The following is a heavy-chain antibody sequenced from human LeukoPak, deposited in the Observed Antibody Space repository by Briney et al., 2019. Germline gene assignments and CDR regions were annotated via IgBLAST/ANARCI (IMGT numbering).Heavy chain of an antibody. CDR2: IYHSGSA. D-gene: IGHD2-2*01. CDR3: ARDPRWLTPDCTSTSCYENYFDP. J-gene: IGHJ5*02. V-gene: IGHV4-38-2*02. CDR1: GYSISSGYQ. Sequence: SETLSLTCGVPGYSISSGYQWAWIRQSPGKGLEWIGSIYHSGSAHYNPSLKSRVTISVETSKNQFSLNMYSVAAADTAVYYCARDPRWLTPDCTSTSCYENYFDPWGQGTLVTVSS.